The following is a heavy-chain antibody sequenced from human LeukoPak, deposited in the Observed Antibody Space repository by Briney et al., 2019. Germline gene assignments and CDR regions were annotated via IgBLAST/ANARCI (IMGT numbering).Heavy chain of an antibody. CDR3: ARDVIRFLEWLGRPSGVDV. CDR1: GFTFSSYS. J-gene: IGHJ6*02. CDR2: ISSGSSTI. Sequence: TGGSLRLSCAASGFTFSSYSMNWVRQAPGKGLEWVSYISSGSSTIYYADSVKGRFTISRDNAKNSLYLQMNSLRAVDTAVYYCARDVIRFLEWLGRPSGVDVWGQGTTITVSS. D-gene: IGHD3-3*01. V-gene: IGHV3-48*01.